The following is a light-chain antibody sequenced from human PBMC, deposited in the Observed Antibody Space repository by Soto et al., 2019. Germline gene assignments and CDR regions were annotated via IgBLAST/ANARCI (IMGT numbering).Light chain of an antibody. CDR2: EVS. V-gene: IGLV2-14*01. Sequence: QSALTQPASVSGSPGQSITISCTGTSSDIGGSNSVSWYQQHPGKAPKLMISEVSNRPSGVSIRFSGSKSGNTASLTISGLQADDEADYYCSSSTSGSTPFVFGAGTKVTVL. CDR1: SSDIGGSNS. CDR3: SSSTSGSTPFV. J-gene: IGLJ1*01.